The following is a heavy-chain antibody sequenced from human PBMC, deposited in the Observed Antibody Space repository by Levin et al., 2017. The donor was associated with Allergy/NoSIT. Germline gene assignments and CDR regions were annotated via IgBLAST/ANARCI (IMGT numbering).Heavy chain of an antibody. CDR3: ARELVAALDSYYYYGMDV. CDR2: ISHDGSNK. Sequence: QSGGSLRLSCAASGFSFSNYDMHWVRQAPGKGLEWVTVISHDGSNKYSADSVKGRFTISRDNSKNTLYLQMNSLRTEDTAVYYCARELVAALDSYYYYGMDVWGRGTTVSVSS. CDR1: GFSFSNYD. J-gene: IGHJ6*02. V-gene: IGHV3-30-3*01. D-gene: IGHD1-26*01.